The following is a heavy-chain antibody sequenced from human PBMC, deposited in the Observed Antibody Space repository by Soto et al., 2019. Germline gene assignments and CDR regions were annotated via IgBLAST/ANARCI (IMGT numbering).Heavy chain of an antibody. D-gene: IGHD4-17*01. CDR2: ISGSGDST. Sequence: PGGSLRLSCAASGFTFSSYAMSWVRQAPGKGLEWVSAISGSGDSTYYADSVKGRFTISRDNSKNTLYLQMNSLRAEDTAIYYSAKKCVPPGETHAFDMWGQGTMVTVSS. J-gene: IGHJ3*02. CDR1: GFTFSSYA. V-gene: IGHV3-23*01. CDR3: AKKCVPPGETHAFDM.